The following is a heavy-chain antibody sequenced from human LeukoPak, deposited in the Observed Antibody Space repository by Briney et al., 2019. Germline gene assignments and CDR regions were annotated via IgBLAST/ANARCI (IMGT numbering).Heavy chain of an antibody. CDR2: MSPNGGVT. V-gene: IGHV1-2*02. J-gene: IGHJ4*02. CDR1: GYTFTNYY. CDR3: ASLKDGYNFHH. D-gene: IGHD5-24*01. Sequence: APVKVSCKTSGYTFTNYYLHWARQAPGHGLEWMGWMSPNGGVTKYTQNFQARVTMTRDISIGTAYMELTGLTSDDTAVYYCASLKDGYNFHHWGQGTLVTVSS.